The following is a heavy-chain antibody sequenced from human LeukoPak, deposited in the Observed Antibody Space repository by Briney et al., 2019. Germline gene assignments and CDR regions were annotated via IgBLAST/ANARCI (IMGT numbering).Heavy chain of an antibody. V-gene: IGHV3-48*04. Sequence: GGSLRLSCAASGFTFSSYSMNWVRQAPGKGLEWVSYISSSSSTIYYADSMKGRFTISRDNARNTVSLQMRSLRAEDTAVYYCVRDLVLVWTPGDDFDHWGQGTLVTVSS. D-gene: IGHD2-8*02. J-gene: IGHJ4*02. CDR3: VRDLVLVWTPGDDFDH. CDR2: ISSSSSTI. CDR1: GFTFSSYS.